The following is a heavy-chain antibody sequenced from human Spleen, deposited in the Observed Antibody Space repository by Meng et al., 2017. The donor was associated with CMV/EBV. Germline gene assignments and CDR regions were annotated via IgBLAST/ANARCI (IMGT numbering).Heavy chain of an antibody. CDR2: IKQDGSEK. Sequence: GGSLRLSCAASGFTFSSYAMSWVRQAPGKGLEWVANIKQDGSEKYYVDPVKGRFTISRDNAKNSLYLQMNSLRAEDTAVYYCAREAYGDYLDYWGQGTLVTVSS. CDR1: GFTFSSYA. V-gene: IGHV3-7*01. D-gene: IGHD4-17*01. CDR3: AREAYGDYLDY. J-gene: IGHJ4*02.